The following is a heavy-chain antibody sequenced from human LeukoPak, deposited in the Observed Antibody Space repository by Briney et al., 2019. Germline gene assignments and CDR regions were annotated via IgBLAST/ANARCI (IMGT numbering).Heavy chain of an antibody. J-gene: IGHJ3*02. Sequence: NTSETLSLTCTVSGGSISSYYWSWIRQPPGKGLEWIGYIYYSGSTNYNPSLKSRVTISVDTSKNQFSLKLSSVTAADTAVYYCARDSPLQLGAFDIWGQGTMVTVSS. V-gene: IGHV4-59*01. CDR3: ARDSPLQLGAFDI. CDR2: IYYSGST. D-gene: IGHD5-18*01. CDR1: GGSISSYY.